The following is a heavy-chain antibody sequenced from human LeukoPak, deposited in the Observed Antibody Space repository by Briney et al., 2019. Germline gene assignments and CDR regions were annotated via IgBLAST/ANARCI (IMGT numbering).Heavy chain of an antibody. Sequence: SETLSLTCTVSDGSFSSRSNYWGWIRQPPGKGLEWIGSIFYGGRTYYNPSLKSRVTISVDTSNNQFSLNLNSVTAAETAVYYCAKYMVAPMFDYWGQGTLVTVSS. CDR1: DGSFSSRSNY. D-gene: IGHD5-12*01. CDR2: IFYGGRT. V-gene: IGHV4-39*01. CDR3: AKYMVAPMFDY. J-gene: IGHJ4*02.